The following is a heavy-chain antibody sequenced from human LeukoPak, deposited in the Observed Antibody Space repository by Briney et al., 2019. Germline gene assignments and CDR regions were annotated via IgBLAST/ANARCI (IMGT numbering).Heavy chain of an antibody. CDR1: GHTFTGYY. Sequence: ASVKVSCKASGHTFTGYYIHWVRQVPGQGLEWMGWINPNSGGTNYAQKVQGRVTMTWDTSITTAYMELSRLRSDDTAVYYCASSDSGRYCLGYWGQGTLVTVSS. CDR2: INPNSGGT. CDR3: ASSDSGRYCLGY. D-gene: IGHD1-26*01. J-gene: IGHJ4*02. V-gene: IGHV1-2*02.